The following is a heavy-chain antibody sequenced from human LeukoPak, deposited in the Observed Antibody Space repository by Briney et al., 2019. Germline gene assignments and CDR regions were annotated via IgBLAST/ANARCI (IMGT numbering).Heavy chain of an antibody. D-gene: IGHD4/OR15-4a*01. Sequence: GGSLRLSCAASGFTFSSYGMSWVRQAPGEGLEWVSAISDSGGSTYYTDSVKGRFTISRDNSKNTLYLQMNSLRAEDTAVYYCARSGLSRFDYWGQGTLVTVSS. CDR3: ARSGLSRFDY. J-gene: IGHJ4*02. CDR1: GFTFSSYG. CDR2: ISDSGGST. V-gene: IGHV3-23*01.